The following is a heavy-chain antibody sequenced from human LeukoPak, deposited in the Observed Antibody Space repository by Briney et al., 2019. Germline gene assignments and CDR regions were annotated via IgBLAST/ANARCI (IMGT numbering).Heavy chain of an antibody. D-gene: IGHD3-9*01. Sequence: QAGGSLRLSCAASGFTFDDYAMHWVRQAPGKGLEWVSGITWNGGTIAYADSVKGRFTISRDNAKNSLYLQMNSLRLEDTAFYYCAKDGGGYYDILTGYHPNYGMDVWGQGTTVTVSS. CDR1: GFTFDDYA. CDR2: ITWNGGTI. J-gene: IGHJ6*02. CDR3: AKDGGGYYDILTGYHPNYGMDV. V-gene: IGHV3-9*01.